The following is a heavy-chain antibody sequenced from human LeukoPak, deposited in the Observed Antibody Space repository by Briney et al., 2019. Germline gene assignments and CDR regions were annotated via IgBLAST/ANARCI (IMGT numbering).Heavy chain of an antibody. D-gene: IGHD6-13*01. CDR3: ANLAAAGRRDNWFDP. V-gene: IGHV3-7*01. CDR1: GGSFSGYY. CDR2: IKQDGSEK. Sequence: PSETLSLTCAVYGGSFSGYYWSWVRQAPGKGLEWVANIKQDGSEKYYVDSVKGRFTISRDNAKNSLYLQMNSLRAEDTAMYYCANLAAAGRRDNWFDPWGEGTLVTVSS. J-gene: IGHJ5*02.